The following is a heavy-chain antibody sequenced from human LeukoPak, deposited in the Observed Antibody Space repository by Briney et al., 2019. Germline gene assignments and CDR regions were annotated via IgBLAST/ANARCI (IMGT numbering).Heavy chain of an antibody. Sequence: GGSLRFSCAASGFTFSSYAMSWVRQAPGKGLEWVSAISGSGGSTYYADSVKGRFTISRDNSKNTLYLQMNSLRAEDTAVYYCAKDGLDSSGYHPSNWFDPWGQGTLVTVSS. V-gene: IGHV3-23*01. J-gene: IGHJ5*02. CDR2: ISGSGGST. CDR3: AKDGLDSSGYHPSNWFDP. D-gene: IGHD3-22*01. CDR1: GFTFSSYA.